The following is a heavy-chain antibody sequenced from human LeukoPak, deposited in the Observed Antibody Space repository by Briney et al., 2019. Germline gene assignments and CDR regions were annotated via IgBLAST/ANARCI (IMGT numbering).Heavy chain of an antibody. CDR3: AKDIEAAFGTPLNWFDP. Sequence: PGGSLRLSCAASGFTFDDYAMHWVRQAPGKGLEWVSGISWNSGSIGYADSVKGRFTISRDNAKNSLYLQMNSLRAEDTALYYCAKDIEAAFGTPLNWFDPWGQGTLVTVSS. J-gene: IGHJ5*02. CDR2: ISWNSGSI. V-gene: IGHV3-9*01. CDR1: GFTFDDYA. D-gene: IGHD6-13*01.